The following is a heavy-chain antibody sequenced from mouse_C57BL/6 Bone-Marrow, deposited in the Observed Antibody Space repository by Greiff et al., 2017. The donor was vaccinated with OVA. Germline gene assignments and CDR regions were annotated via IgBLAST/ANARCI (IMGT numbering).Heavy chain of an antibody. V-gene: IGHV1-53*01. Sequence: QVQLQQPGTELVKPGASVKLSCKASGYTFTSYWMHWVKQRPGQGLEWMGNINPSNGGTTYNEKFKSKATLTVDKSSSTAYMQLSSLTSEDSAVYDCARGRVAYWGQGNLVTVSA. CDR3: ARGRVAY. CDR2: INPSNGGT. J-gene: IGHJ3*01. CDR1: GYTFTSYW.